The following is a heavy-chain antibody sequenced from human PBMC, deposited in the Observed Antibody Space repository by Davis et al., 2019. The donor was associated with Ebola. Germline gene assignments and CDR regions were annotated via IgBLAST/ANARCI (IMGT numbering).Heavy chain of an antibody. CDR1: RGTFSSYA. J-gene: IGHJ6*02. CDR2: IIPIFGTA. CDR3: AREEIEYSSWEHYYYDYGMGV. D-gene: IGHD6-6*01. V-gene: IGHV1-69*06. Sequence: SVTVSCKASRGTFSSYAISWVRQAPGQGLEWMGGIIPIFGTANYAQKFHGRVTITADKSTSTASMELSSLRSEDTAVYYCAREEIEYSSWEHYYYDYGMGVWGQGTTVTVSS.